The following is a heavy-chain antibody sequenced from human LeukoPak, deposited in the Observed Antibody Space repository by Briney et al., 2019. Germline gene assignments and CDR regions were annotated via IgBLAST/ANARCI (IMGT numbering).Heavy chain of an antibody. Sequence: GGSLRLFCAASGFSFTTYWMGWVRQAPGKGLEWVANINQDESSQYYVDAVRGRFTISRDNAKNSLNLQMNSLRGEGTAVYFCARLGPVTKDHYCDYWGQGTLVTVSS. D-gene: IGHD4-17*01. CDR1: GFSFTTYW. V-gene: IGHV3-7*01. J-gene: IGHJ4*02. CDR3: ARLGPVTKDHYCDY. CDR2: INQDESSQ.